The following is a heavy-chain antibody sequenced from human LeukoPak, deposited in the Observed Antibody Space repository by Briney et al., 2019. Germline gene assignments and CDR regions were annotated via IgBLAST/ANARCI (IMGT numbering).Heavy chain of an antibody. Sequence: GGSLRLSCAASGFTVSSNYMSWVRQAPGKGLEWVSVIYSGGSTYYADSVKGRFTISRDNSKNTLYLQMNSLRAEDTAVYYCASGRNWNYNYYYMDVWGKGTTVTVSS. V-gene: IGHV3-53*01. CDR1: GFTVSSNY. D-gene: IGHD1-20*01. J-gene: IGHJ6*03. CDR3: ASGRNWNYNYYYMDV. CDR2: IYSGGST.